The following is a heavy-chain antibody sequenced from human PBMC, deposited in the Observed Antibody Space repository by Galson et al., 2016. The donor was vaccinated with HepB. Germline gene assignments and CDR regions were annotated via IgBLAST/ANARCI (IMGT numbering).Heavy chain of an antibody. J-gene: IGHJ5*02. CDR1: GGTFSSYV. V-gene: IGHV1-69*06. D-gene: IGHD2-2*01. CDR3: ARDGGRDWSNTSCSVVGFDP. Sequence: SVKVSCKASGGTFSSYVISWVRQAPGQGLEWMGGIIPIFGTANYAQKFQGRVTITADKSTSTAYMELSSLRSEDTAVYYCARDGGRDWSNTSCSVVGFDPWGQGTLVTVSS. CDR2: IIPIFGTA.